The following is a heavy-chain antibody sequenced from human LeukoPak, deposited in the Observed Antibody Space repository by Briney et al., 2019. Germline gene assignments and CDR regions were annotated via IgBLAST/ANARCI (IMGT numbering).Heavy chain of an antibody. V-gene: IGHV4-61*02. Sequence: PSETLSLTCTVSGGSISSGSYYWSWIRQPAGRGLEWIGRIYTSGSTNYNPSLKSRVTISVETSKNQFYLILSSVTAADTAVYYCARERYDNYYYYMDVWGKGTMVTISS. J-gene: IGHJ6*03. D-gene: IGHD1-1*01. CDR3: ARERYDNYYYYMDV. CDR2: IYTSGST. CDR1: GGSISSGSYY.